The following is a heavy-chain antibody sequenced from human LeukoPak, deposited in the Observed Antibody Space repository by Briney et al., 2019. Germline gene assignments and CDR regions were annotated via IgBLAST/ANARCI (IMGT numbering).Heavy chain of an antibody. D-gene: IGHD2-2*01. J-gene: IGHJ6*03. CDR3: ASHPTVVPAAISHYYMDV. V-gene: IGHV3-23*01. Sequence: PGGTLRLSCAASGFTFSSYGMRWVRQAPGKGLEWVSAISGSGGSTYYADSVKGRFTISRDNSKNTLYLQMNSLRAEDTAVYYCASHPTVVPAAISHYYMDVWGKGTTVTISS. CDR1: GFTFSSYG. CDR2: ISGSGGST.